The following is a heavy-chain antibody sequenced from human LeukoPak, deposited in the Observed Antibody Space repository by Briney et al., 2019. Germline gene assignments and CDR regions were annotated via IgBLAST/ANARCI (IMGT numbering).Heavy chain of an antibody. CDR2: SGSGGGT. Sequence: PGGSLRFSCAASGFIFGNYAMSWVRQAPGKGLEWVSGSGSGGGTYYANSVKGRFTISRDNSKNTLYLQMNSLRAEDTAIYYCAKAHSVSAPGCFDPWGQGTLVTVSS. V-gene: IGHV3-23*01. CDR3: AKAHSVSAPGCFDP. CDR1: GFIFGNYA. J-gene: IGHJ5*02. D-gene: IGHD5-18*01.